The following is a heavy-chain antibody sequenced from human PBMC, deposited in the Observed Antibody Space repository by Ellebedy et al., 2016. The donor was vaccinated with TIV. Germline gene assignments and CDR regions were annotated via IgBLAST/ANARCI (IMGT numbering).Heavy chain of an antibody. Sequence: PGGSLRLSCAASGFTFSDYWMNWVRQAPGKGLEWVANIKPGGNEKFYVGSVVGRFTISRENANNSLYLQMDSLRAEDTDVYYCATDEGIYWGQGTLVTVSS. V-gene: IGHV3-7*03. CDR1: GFTFSDYW. CDR3: ATDEGIY. CDR2: IKPGGNEK. D-gene: IGHD3-10*01. J-gene: IGHJ4*02.